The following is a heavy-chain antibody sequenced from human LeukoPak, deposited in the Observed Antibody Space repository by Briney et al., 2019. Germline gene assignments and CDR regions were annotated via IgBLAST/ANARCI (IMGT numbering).Heavy chain of an antibody. CDR3: ARLPITDSGYDWVDY. CDR1: GGTFSSYA. CDR2: IIPILGIA. V-gene: IGHV1-69*04. J-gene: IGHJ4*02. D-gene: IGHD5-12*01. Sequence: SVKVSCKASGGTFSSYAISWVRQAPGQGLEWMGRIIPILGIANYAQKFQGRVTITADKSTSTAYMELSSLRSEDTAVYYCARLPITDSGYDWVDYWGQGTLVIVSS.